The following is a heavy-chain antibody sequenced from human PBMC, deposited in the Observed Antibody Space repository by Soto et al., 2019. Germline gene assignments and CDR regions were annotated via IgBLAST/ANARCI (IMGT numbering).Heavy chain of an antibody. V-gene: IGHV4-30-2*01. CDR2: IYHSGST. Sequence: SETLSLTCAVSGGSISSGGYSWSWIRQPPGKGLEWIGYIYHSGSTSYNPSLQSRVTISIASSRNQFSLTLNSVTAADTALYSCARGVFPTYLDYWGQGIMVTVSS. CDR3: ARGVFPTYLDY. CDR1: GGSISSGGYS. J-gene: IGHJ4*02.